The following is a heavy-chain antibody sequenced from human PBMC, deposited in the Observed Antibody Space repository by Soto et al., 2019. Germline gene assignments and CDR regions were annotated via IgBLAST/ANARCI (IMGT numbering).Heavy chain of an antibody. Sequence: QVPLVQSGAEVKKPGSSVTVSCKSSGGTFGSYAISWVRQAPGQGLEWMGGVIPIFGTPHYAQKFHGRVTITADIPTSTAYLELSSLKSADTAVYYCAKIRWTISLQEEDAIWGQGTLVTVSS. D-gene: IGHD2-15*01. J-gene: IGHJ4*02. CDR2: VIPIFGTP. V-gene: IGHV1-69*06. CDR3: AKIRWTISLQEEDAI. CDR1: GGTFGSYA.